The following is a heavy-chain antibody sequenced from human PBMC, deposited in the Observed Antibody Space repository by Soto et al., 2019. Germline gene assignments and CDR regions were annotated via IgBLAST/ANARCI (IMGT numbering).Heavy chain of an antibody. CDR1: GFTFSSYA. J-gene: IGHJ4*02. V-gene: IGHV3-23*01. Sequence: EVQLLESGGGLVQPRGSLRLSCAASGFTFSSYAMSWVRQAPGKGLEWVSAISGSGGSTYYADSVKGRFTISRDNSKNTLYLQMNSLRAEDTAVYYCAKDRKLVSYYFDYWGQGTLVTVSS. CDR3: AKDRKLVSYYFDY. CDR2: ISGSGGST. D-gene: IGHD3-16*02.